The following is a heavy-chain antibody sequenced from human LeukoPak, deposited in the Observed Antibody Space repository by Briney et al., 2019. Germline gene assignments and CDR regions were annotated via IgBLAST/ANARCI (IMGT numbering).Heavy chain of an antibody. V-gene: IGHV4-34*01. D-gene: IGHD1-1*01. Sequence: SETLSLTCAVYGGSFSGYYWSWIRQPPGKGLEWIGEINHSGSTNYNPSLKSRVTISVDTSKNQFSLKLSSLTAADTAVYYCARNDDYYYGMDVWGQGTTVTVSS. CDR2: INHSGST. CDR1: GGSFSGYY. CDR3: ARNDDYYYGMDV. J-gene: IGHJ6*02.